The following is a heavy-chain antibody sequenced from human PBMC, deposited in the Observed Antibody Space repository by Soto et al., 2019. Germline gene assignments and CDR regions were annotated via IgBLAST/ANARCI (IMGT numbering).Heavy chain of an antibody. CDR3: TRAPGGYFDWLSSYYYYGMDV. J-gene: IGHJ6*02. Sequence: GGSLRLSCTASGFTFGDYAMSWFRQAPGKGLEWVGFIRSKAYGGTTEYAASVKGRFTISRDDSKSIAYLQMNSLKTEDTAVYYCTRAPGGYFDWLSSYYYYGMDVWGQGTTVTVSS. CDR1: GFTFGDYA. V-gene: IGHV3-49*03. D-gene: IGHD3-9*01. CDR2: IRSKAYGGTT.